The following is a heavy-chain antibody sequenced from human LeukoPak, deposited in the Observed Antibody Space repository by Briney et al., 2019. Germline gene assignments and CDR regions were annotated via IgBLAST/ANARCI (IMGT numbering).Heavy chain of an antibody. CDR3: ARASRAPSIAAAGTRYYYYGMDV. CDR1: GYTFTGYY. D-gene: IGHD6-13*01. Sequence: ASVKVSCKASGYTFTGYYMHWVRQAPGQGLEWMGWINPNSGGTNYAQKFQGRVTMTRDTPISTAYMELSRLRSDDTAVYYCARASRAPSIAAAGTRYYYYGMDVWGQGTTVTVSS. V-gene: IGHV1-2*02. J-gene: IGHJ6*02. CDR2: INPNSGGT.